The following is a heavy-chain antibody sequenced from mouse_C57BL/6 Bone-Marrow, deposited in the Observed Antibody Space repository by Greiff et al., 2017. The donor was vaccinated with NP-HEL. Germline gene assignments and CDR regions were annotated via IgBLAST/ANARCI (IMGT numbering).Heavy chain of an antibody. V-gene: IGHV1-82*01. CDR2: IYPGDGGT. Sequence: LVESGPELVKPGASVKISCKASGYAFSSSWMNWVKQRPGQGLEWIGRIYPGDGGTNYNGKFKGKATLTADKSSSTAYMQLSSLTSEDSAVYVCARVYYYGSSDYWGQGTTLTVSS. J-gene: IGHJ2*01. CDR1: GYAFSSSW. CDR3: ARVYYYGSSDY. D-gene: IGHD1-1*01.